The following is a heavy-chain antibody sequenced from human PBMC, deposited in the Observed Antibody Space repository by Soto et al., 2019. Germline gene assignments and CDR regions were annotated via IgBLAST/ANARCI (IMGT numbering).Heavy chain of an antibody. CDR1: GGSISSGNYY. CDR3: ARHGEDKGWGSFRYGWFDP. Sequence: SETLSLTCTVSGGSISSGNYYWGWIRQPPGKGLEWIGSIYYSGSTYYNPSLKSRVTISVDTSKNQSSLKLSSVNAADTAVYYCARHGEDKGWGSFRYGWFDPWGQGTLVTVSS. J-gene: IGHJ5*02. V-gene: IGHV4-39*01. CDR2: IYYSGST. D-gene: IGHD3-16*02.